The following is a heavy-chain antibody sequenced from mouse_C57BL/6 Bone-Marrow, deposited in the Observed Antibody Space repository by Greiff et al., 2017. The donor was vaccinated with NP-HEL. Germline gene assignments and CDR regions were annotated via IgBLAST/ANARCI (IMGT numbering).Heavy chain of an antibody. CDR3: ARRYGNPFAY. CDR2: IYPGDGDT. J-gene: IGHJ3*01. Sequence: VQRVESGPELVKPGASVKISCKASGYAISSSWMNWVKQRPGQGLEWIGRIYPGDGDTNYNGKFKGKATLTADKSSSTAYMQLSSLTSEDSSVYFCARRYGNPFAYWGQGTLVTVSA. V-gene: IGHV1-82*01. D-gene: IGHD2-1*01. CDR1: GYAISSSW.